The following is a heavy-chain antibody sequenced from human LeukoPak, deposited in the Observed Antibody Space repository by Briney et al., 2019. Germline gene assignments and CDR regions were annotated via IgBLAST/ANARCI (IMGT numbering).Heavy chain of an antibody. CDR1: GFTFSNYD. J-gene: IGHJ5*02. Sequence: GGSLRLSCAASGFTFSNYDMNWVRQAPGKGLEWVSSISSSTSYIYYADSVKGRFTISRDNAKNSLYLQMNSLRAEDTAVYYCARASPYCSGGSCFPNWFDPWGQGTLVTVSS. CDR3: ARASPYCSGGSCFPNWFDP. D-gene: IGHD2-15*01. V-gene: IGHV3-21*01. CDR2: ISSSTSYI.